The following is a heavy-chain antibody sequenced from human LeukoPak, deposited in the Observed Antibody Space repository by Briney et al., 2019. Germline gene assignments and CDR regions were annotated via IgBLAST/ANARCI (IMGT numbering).Heavy chain of an antibody. CDR1: GYTFTSYG. Sequence: ASVKVSCKASGYTFTSYGISWVRQAPGQGLEWMGRINSNSGGTNYAQKFQGRVTMTRDTSIRTAYMELSRLTSDDTAVYYCAISVEMAAMPSYDYWGQGTLVTVSS. CDR2: INSNSGGT. D-gene: IGHD5-24*01. CDR3: AISVEMAAMPSYDY. V-gene: IGHV1-2*02. J-gene: IGHJ4*02.